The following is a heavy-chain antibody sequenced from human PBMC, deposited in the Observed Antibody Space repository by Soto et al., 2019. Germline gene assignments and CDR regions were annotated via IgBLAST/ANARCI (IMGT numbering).Heavy chain of an antibody. Sequence: QVQLVQSGAEVKKPGSSMKVSCKASGGTFSSYTFSWVRQAPGQGLEWMGRIIPMLGIANYAQKFQGRVTSTADKSTSTAYMELSSLRSEDTAVYYCAHRGYSYGFVIYWGQGTLVTVSS. V-gene: IGHV1-69*02. D-gene: IGHD5-18*01. CDR1: GGTFSSYT. CDR3: AHRGYSYGFVIY. CDR2: IIPMLGIA. J-gene: IGHJ4*02.